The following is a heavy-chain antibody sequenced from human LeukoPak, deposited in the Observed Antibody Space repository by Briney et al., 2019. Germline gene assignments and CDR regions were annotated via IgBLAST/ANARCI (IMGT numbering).Heavy chain of an antibody. J-gene: IGHJ4*02. CDR1: GFTFSSYA. V-gene: IGHV3-30*04. CDR3: ARDLTGPDRDY. Sequence: GGSLSLSCAASGFTFSSYAMHWLRQAAGKGVEWVAVISYDGSNKYYADSVKGRFTISRDNSKNTLYLQMNSLRAEDTAVYYCARDLTGPDRDYWGQGTLVTVSS. D-gene: IGHD1-14*01. CDR2: ISYDGSNK.